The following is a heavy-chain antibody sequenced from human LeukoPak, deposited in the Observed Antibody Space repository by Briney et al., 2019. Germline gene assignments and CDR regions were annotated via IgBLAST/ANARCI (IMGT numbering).Heavy chain of an antibody. Sequence: PGRSLRLSCAASGFTVSSYGMHWVRQAPGKGLEWVAVISYDGSNKYYADSVKGRFTISRDNSKNTLYLQMNSLRAEDTAVYYCAKSWGITMIAPSDYWGQGTLVTVSS. D-gene: IGHD3-22*01. V-gene: IGHV3-30*18. CDR1: GFTVSSYG. J-gene: IGHJ4*02. CDR3: AKSWGITMIAPSDY. CDR2: ISYDGSNK.